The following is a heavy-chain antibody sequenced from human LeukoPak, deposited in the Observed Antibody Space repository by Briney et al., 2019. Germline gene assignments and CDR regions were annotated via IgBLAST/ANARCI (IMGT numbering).Heavy chain of an antibody. Sequence: SETLSLTCTVSGGSISSSSYYWGWLRQPPGKGLEWIGCIYYSGSTYYNPSLKSRVTISVDTSKNQFSLKLSSVTAADTAVYYCARMIASAGSDYWGQGTLVTVSS. CDR3: ARMIASAGSDY. CDR1: GGSISSSSYY. V-gene: IGHV4-39*01. CDR2: IYYSGST. J-gene: IGHJ4*02. D-gene: IGHD6-13*01.